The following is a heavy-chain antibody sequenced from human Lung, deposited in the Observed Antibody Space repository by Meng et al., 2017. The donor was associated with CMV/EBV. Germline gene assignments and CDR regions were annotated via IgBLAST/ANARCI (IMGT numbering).Heavy chain of an antibody. CDR2: INHSGST. CDR1: GGSFSGYY. V-gene: IGHV4-34*01. D-gene: IGHD3-3*01. J-gene: IGHJ5*02. Sequence: GSLRLSCAVYGGSFSGYYWSWIRQPPGKGLEWIGEINHSGSTNYNPSLKSRVTISVDTSKNQFSLKLSSVTAADTAVYYCARRLRFLEWLLYLGWFDPWGQGXLVTVSS. CDR3: ARRLRFLEWLLYLGWFDP.